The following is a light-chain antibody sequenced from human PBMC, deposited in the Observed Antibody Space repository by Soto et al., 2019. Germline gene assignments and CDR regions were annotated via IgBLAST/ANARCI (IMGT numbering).Light chain of an antibody. J-gene: IGKJ4*01. CDR3: QQYGASPS. CDR1: QTISNTF. CDR2: GAS. V-gene: IGKV3-20*01. Sequence: EIVLTQSPGTLSLSPGERATLSCRASQTISNTFFAWYQQRPGQSPRLLIYGASGRAAGIPDRFSGSGSGTDFTLGISRLEPEDFAVYYCQQYGASPSFGGGTKV.